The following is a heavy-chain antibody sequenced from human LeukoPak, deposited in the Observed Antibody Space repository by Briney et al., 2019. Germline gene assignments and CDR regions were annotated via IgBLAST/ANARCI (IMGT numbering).Heavy chain of an antibody. V-gene: IGHV3-48*01. J-gene: IGHJ4*02. CDR3: ARETYYDFWSGKSSFDY. D-gene: IGHD3-3*01. CDR2: ISSSSSTI. CDR1: GFTFSSYS. Sequence: GGSLRLSCAASGFTFSSYSMNWVRQAPGKGLEWVSYISSSSSTIYYADSVKGRFTISRDNAKNSLYLQMNSLRAEDTAVYYCARETYYDFWSGKSSFDYWGQGTLVTVSS.